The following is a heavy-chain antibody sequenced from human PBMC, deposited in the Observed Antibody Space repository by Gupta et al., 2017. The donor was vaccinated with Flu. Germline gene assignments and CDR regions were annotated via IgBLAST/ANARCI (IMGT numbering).Heavy chain of an antibody. CDR3: VTRGFEYYYYGMDV. V-gene: IGHV5-51*03. D-gene: IGHD3-10*01. CDR2: IYFGAPDI. J-gene: IGHJ6*02. CDR1: GHSFSNYW. Sequence: EVQLVQSGAEVKKPGESLKISCKGSGHSFSNYWIAWVRQMPGKGLEWMGVIYFGAPDIRNSPSFEGQVTISADKSVGIAYLQWSSLKASDTAMYYCVTRGFEYYYYGMDVWGQGTTVTVSS.